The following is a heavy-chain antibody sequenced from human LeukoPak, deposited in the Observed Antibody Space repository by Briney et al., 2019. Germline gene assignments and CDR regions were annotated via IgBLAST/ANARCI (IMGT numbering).Heavy chain of an antibody. CDR3: ARVPRIEAGATGDWFDP. D-gene: IGHD6-13*01. CDR2: IYYSGST. CDR1: GGSISSYY. V-gene: IGHV4-59*01. Sequence: SSETLSLTCTVSGGSISSYYWSWIRQPPGKGLEWIGFIYYSGSTNYNPSLKSRVTISVDTSKNQFFLNLRSVTAADTAVYYCARVPRIEAGATGDWFDPWGQGTVVTVSS. J-gene: IGHJ5*02.